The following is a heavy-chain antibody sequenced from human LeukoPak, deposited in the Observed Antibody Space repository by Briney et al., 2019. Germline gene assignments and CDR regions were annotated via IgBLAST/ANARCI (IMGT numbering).Heavy chain of an antibody. CDR2: MYSGGST. D-gene: IGHD2-2*01. J-gene: IGHJ4*02. CDR1: GFTFSSYS. CDR3: ARDSYCSSTSCYFSDY. Sequence: GGSLRLSCAASGFTFSSYSMNWVRQAPGKGLEWVSVMYSGGSTFYGDSVKGRFTISRDNSMNTLYLQMNSLRVDDTAVYYCARDSYCSSTSCYFSDYWGQGTLVTVSS. V-gene: IGHV3-66*01.